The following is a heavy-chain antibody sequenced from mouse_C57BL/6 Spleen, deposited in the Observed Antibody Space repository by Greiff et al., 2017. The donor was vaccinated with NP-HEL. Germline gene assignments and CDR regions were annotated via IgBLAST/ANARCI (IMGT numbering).Heavy chain of an antibody. D-gene: IGHD1-2*01. CDR3: AREGDFTTAPFDY. CDR1: GYTFTSYW. CDR2: IHPNSGST. Sequence: QVQLQQPGAELVKPGASVKLSCKASGYTFTSYWMHWVKQRPGQGLEWIGMIHPNSGSTNYNEKFKSKATLTVDKSSSTAYMQLSSLTSEDSAVYYCAREGDFTTAPFDYWGQGTTLTVSS. V-gene: IGHV1-64*01. J-gene: IGHJ2*01.